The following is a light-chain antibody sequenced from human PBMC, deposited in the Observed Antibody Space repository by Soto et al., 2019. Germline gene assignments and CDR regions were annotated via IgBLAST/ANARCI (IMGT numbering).Light chain of an antibody. CDR1: QNVRDY. Sequence: EIFLTQSPATLSLSPGRRATLSCRASQNVRDYLAWYQHKPGQAPRLLIYDASTRATGIPARFSASGSGTDFTLSISSLEPEDIGVYYCQQRSAWPLTFGAGTKVDIK. CDR2: DAS. J-gene: IGKJ4*01. CDR3: QQRSAWPLT. V-gene: IGKV3-11*01.